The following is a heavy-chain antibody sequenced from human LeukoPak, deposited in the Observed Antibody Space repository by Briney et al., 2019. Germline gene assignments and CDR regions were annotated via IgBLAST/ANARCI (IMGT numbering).Heavy chain of an antibody. J-gene: IGHJ6*02. CDR1: GFTVSSNY. D-gene: IGHD3-22*01. Sequence: QPGGSLRLSCAASGFTVSSNYMSWVRQAPGKGLEWVSVIYSGGSTYYADSVKGRFTISRDNSKNTLYPQMNSLRAEDTAVYYCARDSYDSSGYYVPYYYYYGMDVWGQGTTVTVSS. CDR2: IYSGGST. V-gene: IGHV3-66*01. CDR3: ARDSYDSSGYYVPYYYYYGMDV.